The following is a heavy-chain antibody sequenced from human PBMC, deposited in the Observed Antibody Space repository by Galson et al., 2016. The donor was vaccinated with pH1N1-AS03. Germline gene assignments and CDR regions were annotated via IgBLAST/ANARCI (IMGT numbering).Heavy chain of an antibody. CDR2: FDTENGEA. CDR1: GNSLTQLF. D-gene: IGHD2-15*01. J-gene: IGHJ4*02. CDR3: KTGQYCSAENCTFDY. V-gene: IGHV1-24*01. Sequence: SVKVSCKVSGNSLTQLFIHWVRQTPGKGLEWMGWFDTENGEAIHSQKFQGRFIMTGDASTDTAYMELSSLGSEDTAVYFCKTGQYCSAENCTFDYWGQGTLVTVSS.